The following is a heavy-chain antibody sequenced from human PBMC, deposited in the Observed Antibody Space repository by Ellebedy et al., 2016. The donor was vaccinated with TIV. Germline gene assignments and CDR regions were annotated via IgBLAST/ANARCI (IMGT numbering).Heavy chain of an antibody. Sequence: GSLRLXXSVSGGSIGRYYWSWIRQSPGKGLEWIGYVFHSGSTNYNPSLKSRVTISVDTSKNQFSLRLNSVTAADTALYFCARHVASSSSGSHFDSWGQGALVT. CDR3: ARHVASSSSGSHFDS. CDR2: VFHSGST. J-gene: IGHJ4*02. D-gene: IGHD3-10*01. V-gene: IGHV4-59*08. CDR1: GGSIGRYY.